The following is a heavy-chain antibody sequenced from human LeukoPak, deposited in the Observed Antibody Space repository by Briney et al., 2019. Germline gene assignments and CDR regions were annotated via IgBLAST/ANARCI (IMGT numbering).Heavy chain of an antibody. V-gene: IGHV4-34*01. D-gene: IGHD3-10*01. Sequence: SSEPLPLTCAVYGGSFSGYYWRWIRQPPGKGLEWIGEINHSGTTNNNPSLQSRVSISVDTSMNQFSFKLRSVTAAETAVYYCARGRKGYYYGSGKIYYCGLDVWGQGTTVTVSS. CDR2: INHSGTT. CDR1: GGSFSGYY. CDR3: ARGRKGYYYGSGKIYYCGLDV. J-gene: IGHJ6*02.